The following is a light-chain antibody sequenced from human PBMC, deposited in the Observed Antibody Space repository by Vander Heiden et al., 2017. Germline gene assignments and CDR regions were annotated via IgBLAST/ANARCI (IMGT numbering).Light chain of an antibody. CDR3: QTWGTGALVV. V-gene: IGLV4-69*01. Sequence: HLALTQSTSASTSLRASVKLTSTLSNGHSGYDIAWHQQQPEKGPRYLLELNSDGRHSKGDGIPDRFSATSSGAGRYLTISSLQSDDEADYYCQTWGTGALVVFGGGTKLTVL. CDR1: NGHSGYD. J-gene: IGLJ2*01. CDR2: LNSDGRH.